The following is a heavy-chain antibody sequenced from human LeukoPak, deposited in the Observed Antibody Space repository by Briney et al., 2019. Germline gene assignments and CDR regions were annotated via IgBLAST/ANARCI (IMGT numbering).Heavy chain of an antibody. CDR2: INSDGSST. D-gene: IGHD2-2*01. CDR1: GFTFSDYW. V-gene: IGHV3-74*01. J-gene: IGHJ4*02. CDR3: ARDCSSTSCSSAH. Sequence: QPGGSLRLSCAASGFTFSDYWMNWVRQAPGKGLVWVSRINSDGSSTSYADSVKGRFTISRDNAKNTLYLQMNSLRAEDTAVYYCARDCSSTSCSSAHWGQGTLVTVSS.